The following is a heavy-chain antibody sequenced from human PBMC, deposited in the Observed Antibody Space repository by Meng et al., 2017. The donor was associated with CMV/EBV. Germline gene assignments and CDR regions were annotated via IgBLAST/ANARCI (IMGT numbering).Heavy chain of an antibody. J-gene: IGHJ4*02. V-gene: IGHV4-34*01. Sequence: SETLSLPCAVYGGSFSGYYWSWIRQPPGKGLEWIGEINHSGSTNYNPSLKSRVTISVDTSKNQFSLKLSSVTAADTAVYYCARGTEQLDIDYWGQGTLVTVSS. CDR1: GGSFSGYY. CDR3: ARGTEQLDIDY. CDR2: INHSGST. D-gene: IGHD6-13*01.